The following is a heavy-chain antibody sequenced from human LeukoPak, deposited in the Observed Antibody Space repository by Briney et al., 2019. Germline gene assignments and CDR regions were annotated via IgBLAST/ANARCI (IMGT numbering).Heavy chain of an antibody. J-gene: IGHJ6*02. CDR1: GGSISSYY. V-gene: IGHV4-59*01. D-gene: IGHD6-6*01. CDR2: IYYSGST. CDR3: ARDLWGSSLYYYYYYGMDV. Sequence: PSETLSLTCTVSGGSISSYYWSWIRQPPGKGLEWIGYIYYSGSTNYNPSLKSRVTISVDTSKNQFSLKLSSVTAADTAVYYCARDLWGSSLYYYYYYGMDVWGQGTTLTVSS.